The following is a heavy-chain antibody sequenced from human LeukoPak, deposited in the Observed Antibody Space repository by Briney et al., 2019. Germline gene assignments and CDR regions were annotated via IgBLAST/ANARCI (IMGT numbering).Heavy chain of an antibody. CDR2: FDPEDGET. V-gene: IGHV1-24*01. J-gene: IGHJ4*02. Sequence: ASVKVSCKVSGYTLTELSMHWVRQAPGIGLEWMGGFDPEDGETIYAQKFQGRVTMTEDTSTDTAYMELSSLRSEDTAVYYCATDGQGYYGSGSTRNFDYWGQGTLVTVSS. CDR3: ATDGQGYYGSGSTRNFDY. D-gene: IGHD3-10*01. CDR1: GYTLTELS.